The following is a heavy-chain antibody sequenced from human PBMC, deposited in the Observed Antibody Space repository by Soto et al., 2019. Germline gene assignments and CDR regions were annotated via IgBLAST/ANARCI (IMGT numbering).Heavy chain of an antibody. CDR2: IYYSGST. V-gene: IGHV4-39*07. J-gene: IGHJ5*02. D-gene: IGHD3-3*01. Sequence: SETLSLTCTVSGGSISSSSYYWGWIRQPPGKGLEWIGSIYYSGSTYYNPSLKSRVTISVDTSKNQFSLKLSSVTAADTAVYYCARGVPPDFWSGSFGFDPWGQGTLVTVSS. CDR3: ARGVPPDFWSGSFGFDP. CDR1: GGSISSSSYY.